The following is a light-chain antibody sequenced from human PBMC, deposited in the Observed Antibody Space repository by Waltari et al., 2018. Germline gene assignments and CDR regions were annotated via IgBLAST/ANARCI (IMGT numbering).Light chain of an antibody. J-gene: IGLJ3*02. CDR1: SDDVGGYTL. CDR2: EVH. V-gene: IGLV2-23*02. Sequence: QSALTQPASVSGSPGQSITISCTGTSDDVGGYTLVSWYQQSSGKAPKLIIYEVHKLPSGVSSRFSASRSGNTASLTISGLQSEDEANYYCCSYAGTTSWVFGGGTKVTVL. CDR3: CSYAGTTSWV.